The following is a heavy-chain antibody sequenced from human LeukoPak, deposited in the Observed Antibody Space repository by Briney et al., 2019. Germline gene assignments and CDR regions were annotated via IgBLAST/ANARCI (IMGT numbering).Heavy chain of an antibody. J-gene: IGHJ4*02. CDR2: ISSSGSTI. CDR3: AREVEGYSYGYYFDY. CDR1: GFTFSSYE. V-gene: IGHV3-48*03. Sequence: GGSLRLSCAAPGFTFSSYEMNWVRQAPGKGLEWVSYISSSGSTIYYADSVKGRFTISRDNAKNSLYLQMNSLRAEDTAVYYCAREVEGYSYGYYFDYWGQGTLVTVSS. D-gene: IGHD5-18*01.